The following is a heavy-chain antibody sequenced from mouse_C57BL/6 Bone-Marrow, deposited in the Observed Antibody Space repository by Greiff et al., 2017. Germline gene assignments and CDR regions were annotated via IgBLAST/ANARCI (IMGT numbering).Heavy chain of an antibody. Sequence: GGGLVQPKGSLTLSCAASGFSFNTYAMNWVRQAPGKGLEWVARIRCKSNNYATSYAASVKDSYPIFRSDSGSMLYLQMNNLKTDDTAMYYCVRGWFAYWGQGTLVTGSA. CDR1: GFSFNTYA. CDR3: VRGWFAY. V-gene: IGHV10-1*01. J-gene: IGHJ3*01. CDR2: IRCKSNNYAT.